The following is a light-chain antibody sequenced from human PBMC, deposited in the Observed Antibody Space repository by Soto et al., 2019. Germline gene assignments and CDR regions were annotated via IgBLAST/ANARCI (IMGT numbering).Light chain of an antibody. J-gene: IGKJ5*01. CDR1: QRVYSN. CDR3: QQRSNWPPIT. CDR2: GAS. V-gene: IGKV3-15*01. Sequence: EIVLTQSPGTPSLSPGESAPLFCRASQRVYSNLAWYQQRPGQAPRLLIYGASTRATGVPARFSGRGSGAEFTLTISSLQSEDFAVYYCQQRSNWPPITFGQGTRLEIK.